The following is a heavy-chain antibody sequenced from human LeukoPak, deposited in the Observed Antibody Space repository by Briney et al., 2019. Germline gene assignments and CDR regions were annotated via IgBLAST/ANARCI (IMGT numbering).Heavy chain of an antibody. J-gene: IGHJ4*02. CDR3: ARVALWWRGDRPIDY. CDR1: GYTFTSYY. CDR2: INPSGGST. V-gene: IGHV1-46*01. D-gene: IGHD4/OR15-4a*01. Sequence: ASVKVSCKASGYTFTSYYMHWVRQAPGQGLEWMGIINPSGGSTSYAQKFQGRVTMTRDTSTSTVYMELSGLRSEDTAVYYCARVALWWRGDRPIDYWGQGTLVTVSS.